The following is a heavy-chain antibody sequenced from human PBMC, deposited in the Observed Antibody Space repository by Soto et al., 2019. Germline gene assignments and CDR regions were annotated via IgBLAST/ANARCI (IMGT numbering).Heavy chain of an antibody. CDR1: GFTFSTYW. V-gene: IGHV3-7*01. CDR3: AISILGRGDNWFDP. J-gene: IGHJ5*02. CDR2: INEDGSEK. Sequence: PGGSLRLSCAASGFTFSTYWMSWVRQAPGKGLEWLANINEDGSEKYYVDSVKGRFTVSRDNAQNSLYLQMNSLRAEDTAMYYCAISILGRGDNWFDPWGQGTLVTVSS. D-gene: IGHD3-10*01.